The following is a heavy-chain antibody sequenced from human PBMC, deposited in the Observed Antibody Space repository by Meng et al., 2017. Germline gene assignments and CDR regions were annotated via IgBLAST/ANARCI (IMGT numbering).Heavy chain of an antibody. V-gene: IGHV1-46*01. D-gene: IGHD3-22*01. CDR3: ARGGLGNYYDSSGTDY. Sequence: ASVKVSCKASGYTFTSYYMHWVRQAPGQGLEWMGIINPSGGSTSYAQKFQGRVTMTRDTSTSTVYMELSSLRSEDTAVYYCARGGLGNYYDSSGTDYWGQGTLVTVSS. CDR1: GYTFTSYY. J-gene: IGHJ4*02. CDR2: INPSGGST.